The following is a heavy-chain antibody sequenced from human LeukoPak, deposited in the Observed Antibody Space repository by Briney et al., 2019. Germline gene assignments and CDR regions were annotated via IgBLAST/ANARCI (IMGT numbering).Heavy chain of an antibody. J-gene: IGHJ4*02. CDR2: IYYSGNT. V-gene: IGHV4-59*01. D-gene: IGHD6-19*01. CDR3: ARGGRSGWQNDY. CDR1: GVSFSPYY. Sequence: SETLSLTCAVSGVSFSPYYWSWIRQPPGKGLEWIGYIYYSGNTNYNPSLKSRVTLSVDTSKNQCSLKLNSVTAADTAVYYCARGGRSGWQNDYWGQGTLVTVSS.